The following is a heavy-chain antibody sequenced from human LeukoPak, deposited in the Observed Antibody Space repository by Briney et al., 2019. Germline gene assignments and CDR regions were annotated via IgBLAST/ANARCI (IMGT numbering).Heavy chain of an antibody. J-gene: IGHJ4*02. D-gene: IGHD2-15*01. CDR3: AHLGYCSGGSCPNFDY. CDR1: GYSISSGYY. Sequence: NASETLSLTCTVSGYSISSGYYWGWIRQPPGKGLEWIGSIYHSGSTYYNPSLKSRVTISVDTSKNQFSLKLSSVTAADTAVYYCAHLGYCSGGSCPNFDYWGQGTLVTVSS. CDR2: IYHSGST. V-gene: IGHV4-38-2*02.